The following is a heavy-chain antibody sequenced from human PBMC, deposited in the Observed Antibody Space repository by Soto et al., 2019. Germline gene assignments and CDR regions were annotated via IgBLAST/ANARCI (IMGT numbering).Heavy chain of an antibody. V-gene: IGHV4-31*01. Sequence: QVQLQESGPGLVKPSQTLSLTCTVSGGSISSGGYYWSWIRQHPGKGLEWIGYIYYSGSTYYNPSLKSAVSSSVDTSKDQFSLKLSSVTAAETAVYYCARSREATVTASDYWGQGTLGTFSS. CDR3: ARSREATVTASDY. D-gene: IGHD4-17*01. J-gene: IGHJ4*02. CDR1: GGSISSGGYY. CDR2: IYYSGST.